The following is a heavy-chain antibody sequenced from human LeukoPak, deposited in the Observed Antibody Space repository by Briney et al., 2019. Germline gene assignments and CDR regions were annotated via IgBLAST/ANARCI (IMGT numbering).Heavy chain of an antibody. CDR1: GFSFSSYE. D-gene: IGHD3-16*01. CDR2: ISSSGSNI. V-gene: IGHV3-48*03. J-gene: IGHJ6*03. Sequence: GGSLRLSCAPSGFSFSSYEFNWVCEAPGKGLECVSYISSSGSNIYYTDSVKGRFTISRDNAKNSLYLQMNSLRAEDTAVYYCAGLGGLYYYYMDVWGKGTTVTISS. CDR3: AGLGGLYYYYMDV.